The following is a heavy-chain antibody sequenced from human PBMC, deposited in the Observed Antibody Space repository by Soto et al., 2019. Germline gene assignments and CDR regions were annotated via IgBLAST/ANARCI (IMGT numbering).Heavy chain of an antibody. D-gene: IGHD2-8*01. V-gene: IGHV1-18*01. J-gene: IGHJ4*01. CDR2: ISPYNGNT. CDR3: ARDRLGVSVTGGGFDS. Sequence: QVQLVQAGGEVKKPGASVKVSCKASGYTFSNFGLSWVRQATVQGLELMGWISPYNGNTNYAQKIQGRLTMTTDTSTSTAYMARRSQRSDDTAVYYCARDRLGVSVTGGGFDSWGQGTLVTVSS. CDR1: GYTFSNFG.